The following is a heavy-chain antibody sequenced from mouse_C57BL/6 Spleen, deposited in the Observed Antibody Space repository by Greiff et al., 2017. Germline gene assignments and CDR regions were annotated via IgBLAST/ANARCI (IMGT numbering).Heavy chain of an antibody. D-gene: IGHD2-4*01. V-gene: IGHV1-9*01. CDR2: ILPGSGST. J-gene: IGHJ3*01. CDR1: GYTFTGYW. Sequence: VQLQQSGAELMKPGASVKLSCKATGYTFTGYWIEWVKQRPGHGLEWIGEILPGSGSTNYNEQFKGKATFTANTSSNTAYMRLSSLTTEDSAFYYCARYDDYDGALAYWGQGTLVTVSA. CDR3: ARYDDYDGALAY.